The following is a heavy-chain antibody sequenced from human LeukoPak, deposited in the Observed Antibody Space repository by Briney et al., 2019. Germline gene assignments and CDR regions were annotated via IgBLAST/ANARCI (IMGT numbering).Heavy chain of an antibody. Sequence: GRSLRLSCAASGFTFDDYAMHWVRQAPGKGLEWVAVISYDGSNKYYADSVKGRFTISRDNSKNTLYLQMNSLRAEDTAVYYCAKGRQQLGEYYYYGMDVWGQGTTVTVSS. CDR1: GFTFDDYA. V-gene: IGHV3-30*18. D-gene: IGHD6-13*01. CDR3: AKGRQQLGEYYYYGMDV. CDR2: ISYDGSNK. J-gene: IGHJ6*02.